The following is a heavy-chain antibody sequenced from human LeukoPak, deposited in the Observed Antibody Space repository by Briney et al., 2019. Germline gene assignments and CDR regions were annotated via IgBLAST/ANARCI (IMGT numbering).Heavy chain of an antibody. CDR3: ARTSNWFDY. D-gene: IGHD1-1*01. V-gene: IGHV4-59*01. CDR1: GGSISSYY. J-gene: IGHJ4*02. Sequence: SETLSLTCTVSGGSISSYYWSWIRQPPGKGLEWIGYVYYSGSTNYNPSLKSRVTISVDTSKNQFSLKVTSVTAADTAVYYCARTSNWFDYWGQGTLVTVSS. CDR2: VYYSGST.